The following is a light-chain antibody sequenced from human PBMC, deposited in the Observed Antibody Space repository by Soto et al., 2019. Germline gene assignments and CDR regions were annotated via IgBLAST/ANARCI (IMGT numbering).Light chain of an antibody. CDR2: GAS. Sequence: EMVMTQSPATLSVSPGERATLYCRASQSASRNLAWYQQKPGQAPSLLIYGASIRAPDIPARFSGSVSGTEFTLTISSLQSEDFAVYYCQQYNNWPPTFGQGTRLEI. CDR1: QSASRN. CDR3: QQYNNWPPT. J-gene: IGKJ5*01. V-gene: IGKV3-15*01.